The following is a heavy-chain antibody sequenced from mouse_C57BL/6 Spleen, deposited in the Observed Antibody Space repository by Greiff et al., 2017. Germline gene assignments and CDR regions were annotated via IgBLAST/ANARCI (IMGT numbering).Heavy chain of an antibody. CDR2: IDPSDSYT. V-gene: IGHV1-50*01. J-gene: IGHJ4*01. CDR1: GYTFTSYW. Sequence: VQLQQPGAELVKPGASVKLSCKASGYTFTSYWMQWVKQRPGQGLEWIGEIDPSDSYTNYNQKFKGKATLTVDTSSSTAYMQLSSLTSEDSAVYYCARVHYYGSSYPYAMDYWGQGTSVTVSS. CDR3: ARVHYYGSSYPYAMDY. D-gene: IGHD1-1*01.